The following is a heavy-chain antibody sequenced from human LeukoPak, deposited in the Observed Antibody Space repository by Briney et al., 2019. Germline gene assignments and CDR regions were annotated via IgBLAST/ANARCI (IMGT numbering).Heavy chain of an antibody. Sequence: PGGSLRLSCAASGFTFSSYSMNWVRQAPGKGLEWVSSISSSSSYIYYADSVKGRFTISRDNAKNSLYLQMNSLRAEDTAVYYCARDRHIAAAGTNWFDPWGQGTLVTVSS. V-gene: IGHV3-21*01. CDR3: ARDRHIAAAGTNWFDP. CDR1: GFTFSSYS. D-gene: IGHD6-13*01. J-gene: IGHJ5*02. CDR2: ISSSSSYI.